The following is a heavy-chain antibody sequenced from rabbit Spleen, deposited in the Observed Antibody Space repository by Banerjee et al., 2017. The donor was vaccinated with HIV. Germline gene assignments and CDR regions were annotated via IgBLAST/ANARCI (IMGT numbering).Heavy chain of an antibody. CDR3: ARWDTSNNRAYEL. V-gene: IGHV1S45*01. Sequence: QEQLVESGGGLVKPGASLSRTCKASGVSFCNTAVMGGVRQAPGKGLEWIACINAITGKAVYANWAKGRSTFSKTSSTTVTLQMTSLTAADTAAYFCARWDTSNNRAYELWGPGTLVTVS. D-gene: IGHD1-1*01. CDR1: GVSFCNTAV. CDR2: INAITGKA. J-gene: IGHJ4*01.